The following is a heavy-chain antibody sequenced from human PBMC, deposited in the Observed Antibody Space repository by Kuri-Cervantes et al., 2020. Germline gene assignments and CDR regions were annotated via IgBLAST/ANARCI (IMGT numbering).Heavy chain of an antibody. V-gene: IGHV3-21*01. D-gene: IGHD6-13*01. CDR2: ISSSSSYI. Sequence: GGSLRLSSAASGFTFSSYSMNWVRQAPGKGLEWVSSISSSSSYIYYADSVKGRFTISRDNAKNSLYLQMNSLRAEDTAVYYCARVIYVRQQLVRGRRSNWFDPWGQGTLVTVSS. CDR3: ARVIYVRQQLVRGRRSNWFDP. J-gene: IGHJ5*02. CDR1: GFTFSSYS.